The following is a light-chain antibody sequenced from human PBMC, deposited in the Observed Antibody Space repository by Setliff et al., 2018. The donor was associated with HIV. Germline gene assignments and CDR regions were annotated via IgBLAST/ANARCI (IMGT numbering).Light chain of an antibody. V-gene: IGLV2-14*01. J-gene: IGLJ2*01. CDR1: SSDIAVYDY. CDR2: EVT. Sequence: QSVLTQAASVSGSPGQSITIFCIGTSSDIAVYDYVSWYQQHPGEAPKLIIYEVTNRPSGVSNRFSGSKSGNTASLTISGLQAEDEALYYCSSYRRTNTWVFGGGTKVTVL. CDR3: SSYRRTNTWV.